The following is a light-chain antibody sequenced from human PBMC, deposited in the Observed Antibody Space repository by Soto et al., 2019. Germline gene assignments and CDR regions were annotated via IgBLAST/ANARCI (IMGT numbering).Light chain of an antibody. J-gene: IGKJ1*01. CDR1: QSINNW. CDR3: QQYNVSWT. Sequence: EIPMTQSPSTLYASVGDRVNMXCRASQSINNWLDWYQQMSGKAQKLLIYDASSLESGVTSRFSGSGYGKESNITISILHPDDLASCECQQYNVSWTFGQGTKVDIK. V-gene: IGKV1-5*01. CDR2: DAS.